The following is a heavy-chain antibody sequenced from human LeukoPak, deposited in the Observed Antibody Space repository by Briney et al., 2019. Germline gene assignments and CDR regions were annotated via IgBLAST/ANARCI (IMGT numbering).Heavy chain of an antibody. CDR3: ARDRIAAAIDY. CDR2: IRYDGSNK. V-gene: IGHV3-33*01. D-gene: IGHD6-13*01. CDR1: GFTFSSYG. J-gene: IGHJ4*02. Sequence: PGRSLRLSCAASGFTFSSYGMHWVRQAPGKGLEWVAVIRYDGSNKYYADSVKGRFTISRDNSKNTLYLQMNSLRAEDTAVYYCARDRIAAAIDYWGQGTLVTVSS.